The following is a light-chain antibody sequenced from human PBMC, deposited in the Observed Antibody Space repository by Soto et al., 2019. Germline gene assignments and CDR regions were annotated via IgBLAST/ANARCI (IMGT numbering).Light chain of an antibody. CDR2: DAS. Sequence: DIHLTQSPSCLSASVLDIVTMTFLASQGINSYLAWYQQKPGKAPKVLMYDASTLQRGVPSRFSGSGSGTEFTLAISSLQPEDFAVYYCQQYDNLPPWTFGQGTKVDIK. CDR1: QGINSY. J-gene: IGKJ1*01. V-gene: IGKV1-9*01. CDR3: QQYDNLPPWT.